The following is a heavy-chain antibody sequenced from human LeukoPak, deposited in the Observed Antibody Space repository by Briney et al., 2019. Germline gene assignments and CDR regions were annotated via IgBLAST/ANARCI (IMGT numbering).Heavy chain of an antibody. Sequence: SVKVSCKASGGTFSSYAISWVRQAPGQGLEWMGRIIPILGIANYAQKFQGRVTITADKSTSTAYMELSSLRSEDTAVYYCARRAAGSSSSSYYFDYWGQGTLVTVSS. V-gene: IGHV1-69*04. CDR2: IIPILGIA. J-gene: IGHJ4*02. D-gene: IGHD6-6*01. CDR3: ARRAAGSSSSSYYFDY. CDR1: GGTFSSYA.